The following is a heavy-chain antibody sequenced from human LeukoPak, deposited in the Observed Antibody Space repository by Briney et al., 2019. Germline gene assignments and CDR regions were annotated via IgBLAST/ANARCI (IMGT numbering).Heavy chain of an antibody. D-gene: IGHD6-13*01. CDR2: INAGNGNT. V-gene: IGHV1-3*01. Sequence: ASVKVSCKASGYTFTSYAMHWVRQAPGQRLEWMGWINAGNGNTKYSQKFQGRVTITRDTSASTAYMELSSLRSEDTAVYYCARAAVGGHYNWFDPWGQGTLVTVSS. CDR3: ARAAVGGHYNWFDP. J-gene: IGHJ5*02. CDR1: GYTFTSYA.